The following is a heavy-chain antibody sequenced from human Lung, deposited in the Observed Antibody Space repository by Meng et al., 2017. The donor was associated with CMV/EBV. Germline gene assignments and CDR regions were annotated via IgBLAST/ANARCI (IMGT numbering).Heavy chain of an antibody. CDR3: ASFPPPGKQWLVTDY. V-gene: IGHV4-4*02. CDR1: GGSISRSNW. Sequence: QLEAAGPGLVKPSGTLARPCAVSGGSISRSNWWSWVRQPPGKGLEWIGEIYHSGSTNYNPSLKSRVTISVDKSKNQFSLKLSSVTAADTAVYYCASFPPPGKQWLVTDYWGQGTLVTVSS. D-gene: IGHD6-19*01. CDR2: IYHSGST. J-gene: IGHJ4*02.